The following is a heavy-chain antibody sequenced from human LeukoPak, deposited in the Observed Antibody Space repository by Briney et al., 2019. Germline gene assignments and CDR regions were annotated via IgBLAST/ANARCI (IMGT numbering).Heavy chain of an antibody. J-gene: IGHJ4*02. CDR2: ISGSGGST. CDR1: GFTFSSYA. D-gene: IGHD6-6*01. V-gene: IGHV3-23*01. CDR3: AKSPSYSSSWGDFDY. Sequence: GGSLRLSCAASGFTFSSYAMSWVRQAPGKGLEWVSAISGSGGSTYSADSVKGRFTISRDNSMNTLYLQMNSLRAEDTAVYYCAKSPSYSSSWGDFDYWGQGTLVTVSS.